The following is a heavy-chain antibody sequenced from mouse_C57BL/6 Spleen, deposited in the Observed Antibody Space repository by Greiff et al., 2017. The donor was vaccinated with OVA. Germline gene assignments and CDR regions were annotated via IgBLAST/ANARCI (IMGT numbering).Heavy chain of an antibody. D-gene: IGHD2-4*01. CDR1: GFSLTSYG. Sequence: QVQLKESGPGLVQPSQSLSITCTVSGFSLTSYGVHWVRQSPGKGLEWLGVIWRGGSTDYNAAFMSRLSITKDNSKSQVFFKMNSLQADDTAIYYCAKIPDYDGYYAMDDWGQGTSVTVSS. J-gene: IGHJ4*01. CDR2: IWRGGST. CDR3: AKIPDYDGYYAMDD. V-gene: IGHV2-5*01.